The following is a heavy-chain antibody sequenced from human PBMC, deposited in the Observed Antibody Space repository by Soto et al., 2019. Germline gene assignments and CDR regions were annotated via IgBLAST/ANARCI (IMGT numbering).Heavy chain of an antibody. V-gene: IGHV4-4*02. Sequence: SETLSLTCTLSGGSVRAPDWWNWVRQSPDKGLEWIAEVHISGHSNYNPSLRSRVSVSIDSSKNQFYLNLNSVTAADTAIYYCARVRQGCSANNCYFDPRGQGTQVTVSS. CDR2: VHISGHS. J-gene: IGHJ5*01. CDR1: GGSVRAPDW. CDR3: ARVRQGCSANNCYFDP. D-gene: IGHD1-1*01.